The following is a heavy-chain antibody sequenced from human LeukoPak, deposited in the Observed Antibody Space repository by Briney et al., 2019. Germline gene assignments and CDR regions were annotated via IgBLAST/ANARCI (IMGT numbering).Heavy chain of an antibody. CDR2: ISYDGSNK. J-gene: IGHJ4*02. CDR1: GFTFSSYA. D-gene: IGHD4-17*01. CDR3: AKDRYGDLTSPFDY. V-gene: IGHV3-30*18. Sequence: GGSLRLSCAASGFTFSSYAMSWVRQAPGKGLEWVAVISYDGSNKYYADSVKGRFTISRDNSKNTLYLQMNSLRAEDTAVYYCAKDRYGDLTSPFDYWGQGTLVTVSS.